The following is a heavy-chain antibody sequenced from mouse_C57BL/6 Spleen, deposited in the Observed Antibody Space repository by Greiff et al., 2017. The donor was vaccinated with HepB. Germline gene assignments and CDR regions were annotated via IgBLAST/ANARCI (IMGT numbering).Heavy chain of an antibody. CDR1: GYSITSGYY. V-gene: IGHV3-6*01. Sequence: DVQLQESGPGLVKPSQSLSLTCSVTGYSITSGYYWNWIRQFPGNQLEWMGYISYDGSNNYNPSLKNRIAITRDTSKNQFFLKLNSVTTEDTATYYCARVYDGYFSFDYWGQGTTLTVSS. CDR3: ARVYDGYFSFDY. J-gene: IGHJ2*01. CDR2: ISYDGSN. D-gene: IGHD2-3*01.